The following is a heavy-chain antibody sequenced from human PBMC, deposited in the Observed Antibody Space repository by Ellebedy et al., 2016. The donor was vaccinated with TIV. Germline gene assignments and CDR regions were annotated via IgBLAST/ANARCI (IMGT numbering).Heavy chain of an antibody. J-gene: IGHJ4*02. Sequence: GESLKISCKASGYRFSTYWIGWVRQKPGKGLEWMGNIYPGDSDTRYNPSFQGQVTLSADKSINTAYLQWSSLKASDTAIYYCARPTGIAGDGTYYFDKWGQGTLVT. D-gene: IGHD6-13*01. CDR1: GYRFSTYW. CDR3: ARPTGIAGDGTYYFDK. V-gene: IGHV5-51*01. CDR2: IYPGDSDT.